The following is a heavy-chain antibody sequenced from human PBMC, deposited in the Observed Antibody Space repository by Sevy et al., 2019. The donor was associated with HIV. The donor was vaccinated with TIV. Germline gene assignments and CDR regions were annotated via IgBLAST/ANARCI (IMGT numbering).Heavy chain of an antibody. D-gene: IGHD3-10*01. CDR2: IYYSGST. CDR1: GGSISSYY. Sequence: SETLSLTCTVSGGSISSYYWSWIRQPPGKGLEWIGYIYYSGSTNYNPSLKSRVTISVDTSKNQFSLKLSSVTAADTAVYYCARVKSGLSRSNWFDPWGQGTLVTVSS. CDR3: ARVKSGLSRSNWFDP. V-gene: IGHV4-59*01. J-gene: IGHJ5*02.